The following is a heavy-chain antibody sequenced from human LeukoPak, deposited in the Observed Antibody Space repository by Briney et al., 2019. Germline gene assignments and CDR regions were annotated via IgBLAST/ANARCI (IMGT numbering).Heavy chain of an antibody. D-gene: IGHD3-3*01. J-gene: IGHJ5*02. CDR1: GYTFTSYG. CDR3: ARNNYDFWSGGNWFDP. Sequence: EGSVKVSCKASGYTFTSYGISWVRQAPGQGLEWMGWISAHNGITNYAQKLQGRVTMTTDTSTSTAYMELRSLRSDDTAVYYCARNNYDFWSGGNWFDPWGQGTLVTVSS. V-gene: IGHV1-18*01. CDR2: ISAHNGIT.